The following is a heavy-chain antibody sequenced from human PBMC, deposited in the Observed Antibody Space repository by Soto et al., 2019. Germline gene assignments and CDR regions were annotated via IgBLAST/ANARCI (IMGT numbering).Heavy chain of an antibody. CDR2: ILHTGST. CDR1: GASISTDNW. CDR3: ARNGVVSMDY. D-gene: IGHD2-8*01. V-gene: IGHV4-4*02. J-gene: IGHJ4*02. Sequence: QVQLQESGPGLVEPSETLSLTCVVSGASISTDNWWSWVRQPPGKGLEWIGEILHTGSTTYNPSLKSRVTMSADKSKNQLYLKLTSGTATDTATYYCARNGVVSMDYWGQGTLVTVSS.